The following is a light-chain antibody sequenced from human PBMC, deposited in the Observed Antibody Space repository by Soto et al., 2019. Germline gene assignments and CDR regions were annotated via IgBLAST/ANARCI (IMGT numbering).Light chain of an antibody. CDR1: ETVSIN. V-gene: IGKV3-20*01. CDR2: GAS. CDR3: QQYGDSPIT. Sequence: ERVMTHSAATLSVSPGERATLSCRASETVSINLAWFQQKPGQAPRLLIYGASSRVTGVPDRFSGSGSGTDFTLNISRLEPEDFAVYYCQQYGDSPITFGQGTRLEIK. J-gene: IGKJ5*01.